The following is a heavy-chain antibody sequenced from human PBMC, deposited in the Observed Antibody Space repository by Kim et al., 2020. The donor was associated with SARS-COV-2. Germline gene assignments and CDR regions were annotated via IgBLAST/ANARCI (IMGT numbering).Heavy chain of an antibody. D-gene: IGHD3-10*01. CDR1: GYTLTELS. CDR2: FDPEDGET. Sequence: ASVKVSCKVSGYTLTELSMHWVRQAPGKGLEWMGGFDPEDGETIYAQKFQGRVTMTEDTSTDTAYMELSSLRSEDTAVYYCATDFLFVSFARSSPRNSGSSYPWGQGTLVTVSS. CDR3: ATDFLFVSFARSSPRNSGSSYP. J-gene: IGHJ5*02. V-gene: IGHV1-24*01.